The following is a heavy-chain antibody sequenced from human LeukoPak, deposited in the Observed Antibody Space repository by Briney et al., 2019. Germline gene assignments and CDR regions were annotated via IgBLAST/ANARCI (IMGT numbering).Heavy chain of an antibody. J-gene: IGHJ5*02. CDR3: AKDAGDYDFWSGYSNWFDP. CDR2: ISGSGGST. CDR1: GFTFSSYA. V-gene: IGHV3-23*01. Sequence: GGSLRLSCAASGFTFSSYAMSWVRQAPGKGLEWVSAISGSGGSTYYADSVKGRFTISRDNSKNTPYLQMNSLRAEDTAVYYCAKDAGDYDFWSGYSNWFDPWGQGTLVTVSS. D-gene: IGHD3-3*01.